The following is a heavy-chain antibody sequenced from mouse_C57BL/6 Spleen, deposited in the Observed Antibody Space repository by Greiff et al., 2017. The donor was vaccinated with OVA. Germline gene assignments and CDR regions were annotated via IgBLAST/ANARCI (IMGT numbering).Heavy chain of an antibody. Sequence: QVQLQQPGAELVQPGASVKMSCKASGYTFTSYWLTWVKQRPGQGLEWIGAISPGSGSTNYNEKFKSKATLTVDTSSSTAYMQLSSLTSEDSAVYYCARSSYGYDPAWFAYWGQGTLVTVSA. CDR3: ARSSYGYDPAWFAY. CDR2: ISPGSGST. V-gene: IGHV1-55*01. J-gene: IGHJ3*01. D-gene: IGHD2-9*01. CDR1: GYTFTSYW.